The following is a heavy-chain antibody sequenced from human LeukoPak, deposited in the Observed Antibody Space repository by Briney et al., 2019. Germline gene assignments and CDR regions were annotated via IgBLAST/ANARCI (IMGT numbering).Heavy chain of an antibody. Sequence: SETLSLTCTVSGGSMSSYYWSWIRQPPGKGLEWVGYIYYSGSTNYNPSLKSRITISVPTSKNQFSLKLSSVTAADTAVYYCARRNWRRGFDYWGQGTLVTVSS. CDR2: IYYSGST. J-gene: IGHJ4*02. CDR3: ARRNWRRGFDY. D-gene: IGHD1-1*01. V-gene: IGHV4-59*08. CDR1: GGSMSSYY.